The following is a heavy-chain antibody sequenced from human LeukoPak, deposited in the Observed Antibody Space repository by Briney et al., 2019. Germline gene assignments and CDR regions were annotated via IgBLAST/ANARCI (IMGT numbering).Heavy chain of an antibody. D-gene: IGHD3-22*01. Sequence: SETLSLTCTVSGGSISGYYWTWIRQPPGKGLEWIGYMHYSGSTNYNPSLKSRVTISVDTSKNQFSLKLSSVTAADTAVYYCARGHYYDSSGYHGAFDYWGQGTLVTVSS. V-gene: IGHV4-59*01. CDR1: GGSISGYY. CDR2: MHYSGST. CDR3: ARGHYYDSSGYHGAFDY. J-gene: IGHJ4*02.